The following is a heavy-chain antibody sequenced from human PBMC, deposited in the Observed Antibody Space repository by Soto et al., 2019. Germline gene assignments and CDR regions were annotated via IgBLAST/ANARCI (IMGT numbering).Heavy chain of an antibody. V-gene: IGHV3-33*01. Sequence: QVQLVESGGGVVQPGRSLRLSCAASGFTFSSYGMHWVRQAPGKGLEWVAIIWYDGSNKYYVDSVKGRFTISRDNSKNTLYLQMNRLRAEDTAVYSCARDSRMTTVTTIITGSLDYWGQGTLVTVSS. CDR1: GFTFSSYG. CDR2: IWYDGSNK. J-gene: IGHJ4*02. CDR3: ARDSRMTTVTTIITGSLDY. D-gene: IGHD4-17*01.